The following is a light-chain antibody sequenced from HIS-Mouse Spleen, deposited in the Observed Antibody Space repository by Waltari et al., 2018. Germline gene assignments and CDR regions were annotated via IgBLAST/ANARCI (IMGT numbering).Light chain of an antibody. Sequence: SYELTQPPSVSVSPGQTARITCSGDALPKKYTYWYQQKSGQAPVLVIYEDSKRPSGIPEGVSGSSSGTMATLTISGAQVEDEADYYCYSTDSSGNHRVFCGGTKLTVL. CDR2: EDS. J-gene: IGLJ2*01. V-gene: IGLV3-10*01. CDR1: ALPKKY. CDR3: YSTDSSGNHRV.